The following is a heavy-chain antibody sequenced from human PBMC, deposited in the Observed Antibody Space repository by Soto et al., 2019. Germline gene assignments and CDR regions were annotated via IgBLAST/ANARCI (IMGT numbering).Heavy chain of an antibody. CDR3: ASVYGSGSYYLGY. CDR2: INPIFGTA. Sequence: QVQLVQSGAEVKKPGASVKVSCKASGYTFTGYYMHWVRQAPGQGLEWMGWINPIFGTANYAQKFQGRVTITADESTSTAYMELSSLRSEDTAVYYCASVYGSGSYYLGYWGQGTLVTVSS. CDR1: GYTFTGYY. V-gene: IGHV1-69*01. J-gene: IGHJ4*02. D-gene: IGHD3-10*01.